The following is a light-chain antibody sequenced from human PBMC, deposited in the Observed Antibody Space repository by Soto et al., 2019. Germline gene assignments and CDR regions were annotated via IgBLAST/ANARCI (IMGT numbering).Light chain of an antibody. V-gene: IGKV3-20*01. CDR2: GAS. CDR3: QQYGSPPIT. J-gene: IGKJ5*01. CDR1: QSVSSN. Sequence: EIVLTQSPGTLSLTPGERATLSCRASQSVSSNLAWYQQKPGQAPRLLIYGASNRATGTPDRFSGSGSGTDFTLTISRLEPEDFAVYYCQQYGSPPITFGQGTRLEI.